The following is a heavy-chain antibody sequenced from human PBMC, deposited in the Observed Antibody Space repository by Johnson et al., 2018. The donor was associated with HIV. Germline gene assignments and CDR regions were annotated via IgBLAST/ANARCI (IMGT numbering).Heavy chain of an antibody. V-gene: IGHV3-9*01. CDR3: AKDLFRWELLPRAFDI. CDR1: GFTFDDYA. D-gene: IGHD1-26*01. Sequence: VQLVESGGGLVQPGRSLRLSCVASGFTFDDYAMHWVRQAPGKGLEWVSGITWNSGSIGCADSVKGRFPISRDNAKNSLYLQMNSLRAADTALYYCAKDLFRWELLPRAFDIWGQGTMVTVSS. CDR2: ITWNSGSI. J-gene: IGHJ3*02.